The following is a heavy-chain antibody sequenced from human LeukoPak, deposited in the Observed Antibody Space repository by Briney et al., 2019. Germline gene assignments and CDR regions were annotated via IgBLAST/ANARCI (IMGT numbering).Heavy chain of an antibody. CDR3: ATREAAVAGIDY. V-gene: IGHV4-59*01. Sequence: SETLSLTCTVSGGSISSYYWSWIRQPPGKGLEWIGYIYYSGSTNYNPSLKSRVTISVDTSKNQFSLKLSSVTAADTAVYYCATREAAVAGIDYWGQGTLVTVSS. D-gene: IGHD6-19*01. CDR1: GGSISSYY. J-gene: IGHJ4*02. CDR2: IYYSGST.